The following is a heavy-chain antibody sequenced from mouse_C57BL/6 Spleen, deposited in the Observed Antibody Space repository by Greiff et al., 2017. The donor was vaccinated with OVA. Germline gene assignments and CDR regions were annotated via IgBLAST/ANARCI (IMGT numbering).Heavy chain of an antibody. V-gene: IGHV1-18*01. J-gene: IGHJ1*03. D-gene: IGHD2-3*01. Sequence: VQLQQSGPELVKPGALVKIPCKASGYTFTDYNMDWVKQSHGKSLEWIGDINPNNGGTIYNQKFKGKATLTVDKSSSTAYMELRSLTSEDTAVYYCAREGYEDWYFDVWGTGTTVTVSS. CDR1: GYTFTDYN. CDR3: AREGYEDWYFDV. CDR2: INPNNGGT.